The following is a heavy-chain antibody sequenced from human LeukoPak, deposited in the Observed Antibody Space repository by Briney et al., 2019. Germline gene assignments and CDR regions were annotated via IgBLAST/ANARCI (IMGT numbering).Heavy chain of an antibody. CDR1: GYTFTSYD. CDR2: MNPNSGNT. CDR3: ARDAERGYYYYMDI. J-gene: IGHJ6*03. V-gene: IGHV1-8*03. Sequence: GASVKVSCKASGYTFTSYDINWVRQATGQGLEWLGWMNPNSGNTGYAQKFQGRVTITWNTSISTAYMELSSLTSEDTAVYYCARDAERGYYYYMDIWGKGTTVTVPS. D-gene: IGHD5-12*01.